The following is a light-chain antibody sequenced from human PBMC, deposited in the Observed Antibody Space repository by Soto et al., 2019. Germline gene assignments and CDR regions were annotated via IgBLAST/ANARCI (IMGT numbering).Light chain of an antibody. J-gene: IGKJ2*01. Sequence: DIQMTQSPPTLSASVGDRVTITCRASQSISSWLARYQQKPGKAPKLLIYDASTLESGVPSRFSGSGSGTEFTLTISSLQPDDFATYYCQQYNNYLMYTFGQGTKLEIK. CDR1: QSISSW. V-gene: IGKV1-5*01. CDR3: QQYNNYLMYT. CDR2: DAS.